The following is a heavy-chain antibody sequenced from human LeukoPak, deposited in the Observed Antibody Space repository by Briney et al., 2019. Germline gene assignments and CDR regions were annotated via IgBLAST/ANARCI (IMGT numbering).Heavy chain of an antibody. D-gene: IGHD5-18*01. Sequence: SETLSLTCTVSGYSISSGYCWGWIRQPPGKGLEWIGSIYHSGSTYYNPSLKSRVTISVDTSKNQFSLKLSSVTAADTAVYYCARVRGYSYDPFDYWGQGTLVTVSS. J-gene: IGHJ4*02. CDR1: GYSISSGYC. V-gene: IGHV4-38-2*02. CDR2: IYHSGST. CDR3: ARVRGYSYDPFDY.